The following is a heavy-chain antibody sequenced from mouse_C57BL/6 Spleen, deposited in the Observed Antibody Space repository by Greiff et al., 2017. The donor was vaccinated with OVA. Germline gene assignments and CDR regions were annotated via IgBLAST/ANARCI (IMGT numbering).Heavy chain of an antibody. CDR1: GFTFSSYA. J-gene: IGHJ1*03. CDR2: ISSGGDYI. CDR3: TRDLNWYFDV. V-gene: IGHV5-9-1*02. Sequence: EVKVVESGEGLVKPGGSLKLSCAASGFTFSSYAMSWVRQTPEKRLEWVAYISSGGDYIYYADTVKGRFTISRDNARNTLYLQMSSLKSEDTAMYYCTRDLNWYFDVWGTGTTVTVSS.